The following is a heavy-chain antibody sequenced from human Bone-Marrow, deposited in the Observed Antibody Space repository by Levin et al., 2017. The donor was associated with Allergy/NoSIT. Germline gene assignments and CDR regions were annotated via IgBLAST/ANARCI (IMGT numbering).Heavy chain of an antibody. CDR2: TKRQGDNYAT. CDR1: GFTLSGSP. V-gene: IGHV3-73*01. CDR3: ARLNLQDAFDI. Sequence: KVSCAASGFTLSGSPVHWVRQAPGKGLEWVGRTKRQGDNYATAYAASVRGRFTISRDDSGNTAYLQMNNLRVDDTALYYCARLNLQDAFDIWGQGTMVTVSS. J-gene: IGHJ3*02.